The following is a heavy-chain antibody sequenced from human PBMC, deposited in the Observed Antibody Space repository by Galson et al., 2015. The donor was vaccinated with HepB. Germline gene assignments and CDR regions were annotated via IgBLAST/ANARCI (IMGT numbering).Heavy chain of an antibody. CDR1: GYTFTSYG. D-gene: IGHD6-13*01. CDR3: ARGSSWDVVDY. Sequence: QSGAEVKKPGASVKVSCKASGYTFTSYGISWVRQAPGQGLEWMGWINPNSGNTGYAQKFQGRVTMTRNTSISTAYMELSSLRSEDTAVYYCARGSSWDVVDYWGQGTLVTVSS. CDR2: INPNSGNT. V-gene: IGHV1-8*02. J-gene: IGHJ4*02.